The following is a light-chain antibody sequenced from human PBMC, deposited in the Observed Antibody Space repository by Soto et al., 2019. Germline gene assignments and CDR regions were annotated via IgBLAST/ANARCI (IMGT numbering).Light chain of an antibody. CDR1: QSVSSN. V-gene: IGKV3D-15*01. J-gene: IGKJ1*01. CDR3: QQYDNWPWT. CDR2: GVY. Sequence: EIVMTQSPATLSVSPGERATLSCRASQSVSSNLAWYQQKPGQAPRLLIYGVYTRAPGIPARFSGSGSGADFTLTISSLQSEDFAVYYCQQYDNWPWTFGQGTKVDIK.